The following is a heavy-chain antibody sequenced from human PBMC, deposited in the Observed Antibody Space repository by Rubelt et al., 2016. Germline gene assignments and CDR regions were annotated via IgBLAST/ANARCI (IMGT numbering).Heavy chain of an antibody. CDR3: ARGGEYCSSTSCYSSDY. CDR1: GGSISSGGYY. Sequence: QVQLQESGPGLVKPSETLSLTCTVSGGSISSGGYYWSWIRQHPGKGLEWIGYIYYSGSTYYNPTLKVRVTISVDTSKNQFSRKLSSVTAADTAVYYCARGGEYCSSTSCYSSDYWGQGTLVTVSS. D-gene: IGHD2-2*02. CDR2: IYYSGST. J-gene: IGHJ4*02. V-gene: IGHV4-31*03.